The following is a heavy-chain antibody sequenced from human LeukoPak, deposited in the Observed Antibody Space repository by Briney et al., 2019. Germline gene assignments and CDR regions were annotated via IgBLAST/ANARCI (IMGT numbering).Heavy chain of an antibody. CDR3: ARPIIPAYSSGWYY. D-gene: IGHD6-19*01. CDR2: TYYSGTT. Sequence: PSETLSLTCTVSGGSISSSSYYWSWIRQPPGKGLEWIGYTYYSGTTNYNPSLKSRVTISIDTSRNQFSLKMNSVTAADTAVYYCARPIIPAYSSGWYYWSQGALVTVSS. J-gene: IGHJ4*02. CDR1: GGSISSSSYY. V-gene: IGHV4-61*05.